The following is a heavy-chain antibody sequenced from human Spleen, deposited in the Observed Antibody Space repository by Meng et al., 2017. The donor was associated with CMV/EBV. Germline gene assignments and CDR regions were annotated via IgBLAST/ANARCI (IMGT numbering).Heavy chain of an antibody. J-gene: IGHJ4*02. D-gene: IGHD3-3*01. V-gene: IGHV4-30-4*01. CDR1: AVSSGDYE. Sequence: AVSSGDYEGRWSRQAPGKGLEWVGQNADSGNTYYHPSRKSRLTMSVNTSKNQFSLRLRSVTAADTAVYYCARDSVTIFGEANYFDYWGQGTLVTVSS. CDR2: NADSGNT. CDR3: ARDSVTIFGEANYFDY.